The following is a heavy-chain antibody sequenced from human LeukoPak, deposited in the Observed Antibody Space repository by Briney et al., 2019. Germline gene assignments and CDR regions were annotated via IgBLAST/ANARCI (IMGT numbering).Heavy chain of an antibody. Sequence: SETLSLTCAVYGGSFSGYYWSWIRQPPGKGLEWIGEINHSGSTNYNPSLKSRVTISVDTSKNQFSLKLSSVTAADTAVYYCARGIAARPYYYYYMDVWGKGTTVTVFS. CDR3: ARGIAARPYYYYYMDV. D-gene: IGHD6-6*01. CDR2: INHSGST. J-gene: IGHJ6*03. V-gene: IGHV4-34*01. CDR1: GGSFSGYY.